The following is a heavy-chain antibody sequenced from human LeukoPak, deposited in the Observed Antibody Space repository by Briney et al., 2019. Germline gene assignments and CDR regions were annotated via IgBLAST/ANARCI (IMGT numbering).Heavy chain of an antibody. Sequence: PSETLSLTCTVSGGSISSYYWSWIRQPPGKGLEWIGYIYYSGSTNYNPSLKSRVTISVDTSKNQFSLKMNSVTAADTAVYYCARDLKGDYGDPRYFDYWGQGTLVTVSS. CDR2: IYYSGST. V-gene: IGHV4-59*12. J-gene: IGHJ4*02. CDR3: ARDLKGDYGDPRYFDY. CDR1: GGSISSYY. D-gene: IGHD4-17*01.